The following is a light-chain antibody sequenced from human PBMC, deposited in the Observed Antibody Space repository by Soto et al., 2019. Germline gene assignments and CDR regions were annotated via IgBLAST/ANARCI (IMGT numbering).Light chain of an antibody. CDR1: SNDVGGYNY. Sequence: QSVLTQPAPVSGSPGQSITISCTGTSNDVGGYNYVSWYQQHPGKVPKLMIYEVSNRPSGVSDRFSGSRSGNTASLTISGLQAEDESDYYCISYTSSSTWVFGGGTKLTVL. CDR2: EVS. J-gene: IGLJ3*02. V-gene: IGLV2-14*01. CDR3: ISYTSSSTWV.